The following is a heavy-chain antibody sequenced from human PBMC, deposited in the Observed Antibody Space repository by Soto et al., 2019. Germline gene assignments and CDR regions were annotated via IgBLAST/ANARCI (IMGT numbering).Heavy chain of an antibody. J-gene: IGHJ5*02. D-gene: IGHD6-19*01. CDR3: ARSARKWLSLYNWFDP. V-gene: IGHV3-48*02. CDR2: ISSSSSTT. Sequence: GGSLRLSCAASGFTFSSYSMNWVRQAPGKGLEWVSYISSSSSTTYYADSVKGRFTISRDNAKNSLYLQMNSLRDEDTAVYYCARSARKWLSLYNWFDPWGQGTLVTVSS. CDR1: GFTFSSYS.